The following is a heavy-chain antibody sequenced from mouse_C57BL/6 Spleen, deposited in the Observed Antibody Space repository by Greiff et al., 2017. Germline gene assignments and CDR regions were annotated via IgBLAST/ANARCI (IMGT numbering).Heavy chain of an antibody. CDR2: ISDGGSYT. D-gene: IGHD2-5*01. CDR1: GFTFSSYA. Sequence: EVQVVESGGGLVKPGGSLKLSCAASGFTFSSYAMSWVRQTPEKRLEWVATISDGGSYTYYPDNVKGRFTISRDNAKNNLDLQMIHLKSADSAVCYITREYDSNPACFAYWGQGTLVTVSA. V-gene: IGHV5-4*01. J-gene: IGHJ3*01. CDR3: TREYDSNPACFAY.